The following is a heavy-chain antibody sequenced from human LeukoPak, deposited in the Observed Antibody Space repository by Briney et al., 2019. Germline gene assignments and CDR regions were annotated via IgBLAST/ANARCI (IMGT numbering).Heavy chain of an antibody. CDR3: ARDFGRNGDFHAFDI. J-gene: IGHJ3*02. D-gene: IGHD4-17*01. CDR2: ISRSGNII. Sequence: GGSLRLSCAASGFTFSSYEMNWVRQAPGKGLEWVSYISRSGNIIYYADSVKGRFTISRDNAKNSLYLQMNSLRAEDTAVYYCARDFGRNGDFHAFDIWGQGTMVTVSS. CDR1: GFTFSSYE. V-gene: IGHV3-48*03.